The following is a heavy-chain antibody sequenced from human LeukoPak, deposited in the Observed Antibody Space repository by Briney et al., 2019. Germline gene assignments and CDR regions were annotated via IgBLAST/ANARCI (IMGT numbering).Heavy chain of an antibody. Sequence: TGGSLRLSCAASGLTVSSNYMSWVRQAPGKGLEFVSIIYSGGNTYYADSMKGRFTISRDNSKNTLYLQMNSLRAEDTAVYFCARQRRYCNSHTCYSGHDYWGQGTLVTVSS. CDR1: GLTVSSNY. V-gene: IGHV3-53*01. CDR2: IYSGGNT. CDR3: ARQRRYCNSHTCYSGHDY. D-gene: IGHD2-15*01. J-gene: IGHJ4*02.